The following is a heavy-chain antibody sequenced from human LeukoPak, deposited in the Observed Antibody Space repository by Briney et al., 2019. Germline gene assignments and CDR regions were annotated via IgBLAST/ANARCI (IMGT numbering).Heavy chain of an antibody. D-gene: IGHD4-17*01. CDR3: ARRTVTTWDWFDP. J-gene: IGHJ5*02. CDR2: IYFSGST. V-gene: IGHV4-61*05. CDR1: GGSISSSSYY. Sequence: SETLSLTCTVSGGSISSSSYYWGWIRQPPGKGLEWIGYIYFSGSTNYNPSLKSRVTISVDTSKNQFSLELSSVTAADTAVYYCARRTVTTWDWFDPWGQGTLVTVSS.